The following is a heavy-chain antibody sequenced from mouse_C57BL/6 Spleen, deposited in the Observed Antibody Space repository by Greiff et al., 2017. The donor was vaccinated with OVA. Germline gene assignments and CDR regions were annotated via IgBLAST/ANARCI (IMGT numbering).Heavy chain of an antibody. V-gene: IGHV1-82*01. Sequence: QVQLQQSGPELVKPGASVKISCKASGYAFSSSWMNWVKQRPGKGLEWIGRIYPGDGDTNYNGKFKGKATLTADKSSSTAYMHLSSLTSEDSAVYFCARPGHYYGPFAYWGQGTLVTVSA. CDR1: GYAFSSSW. J-gene: IGHJ3*01. D-gene: IGHD1-1*01. CDR2: IYPGDGDT. CDR3: ARPGHYYGPFAY.